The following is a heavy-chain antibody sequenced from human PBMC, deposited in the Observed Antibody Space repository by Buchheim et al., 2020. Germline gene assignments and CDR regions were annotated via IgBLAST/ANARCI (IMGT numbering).Heavy chain of an antibody. CDR2: ISYDGSNK. Sequence: QVQLVESGGGVVQPGRSLRLSCAASGFTFSSYGMHWVRQAPGKGLEWVAVISYDGSNKYYADSVKGRFTISRDNSKNTLYLPMNSLRAEDTAVYYCAKSGRIPGYSSGWYGSLHDYWGQGTL. CDR1: GFTFSSYG. D-gene: IGHD6-19*01. CDR3: AKSGRIPGYSSGWYGSLHDY. V-gene: IGHV3-30*18. J-gene: IGHJ4*02.